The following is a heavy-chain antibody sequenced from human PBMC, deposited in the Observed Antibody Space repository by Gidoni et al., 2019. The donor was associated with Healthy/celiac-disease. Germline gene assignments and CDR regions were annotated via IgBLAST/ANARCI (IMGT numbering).Heavy chain of an antibody. J-gene: IGHJ6*03. CDR3: ARDLGREGYCSSTSCPPDYYYYYMDV. CDR2: INPNSGGT. Sequence: QVQLVQSGAEVKKPGASVKVSCKASGYTLTGYYMHWVRQAPGQGLEWMGWINPNSGGTNYAQKFQGRVTMTRDTSISTAYMELSRLRSDDTAVYYCARDLGREGYCSSTSCPPDYYYYYMDVWGKGTTVTVSS. V-gene: IGHV1-2*02. D-gene: IGHD2-2*01. CDR1: GYTLTGYY.